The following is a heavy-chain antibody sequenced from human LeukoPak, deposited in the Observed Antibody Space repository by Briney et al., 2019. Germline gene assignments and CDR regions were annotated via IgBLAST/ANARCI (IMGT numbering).Heavy chain of an antibody. D-gene: IGHD2-21*01. CDR1: GYSFTDYY. CDR2: INTNSGGT. J-gene: IGHJ5*02. Sequence: ASVNVSCKTSGYSFTDYYMHWVRQAPGQGLEWMGWINTNSGGTSSAQKFQGRVTMTRDTSITTVYMEVSWLTSDDTPNYYCARADRFDGGPYHIGPWGKGTLVTVST. V-gene: IGHV1-2*02. CDR3: ARADRFDGGPYHIGP.